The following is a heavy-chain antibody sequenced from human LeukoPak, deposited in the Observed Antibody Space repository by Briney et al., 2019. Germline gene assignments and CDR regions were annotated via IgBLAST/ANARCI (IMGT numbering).Heavy chain of an antibody. CDR1: GYTFTSYA. CDR3: ARDSSRSGWPFDY. J-gene: IGHJ4*02. D-gene: IGHD6-19*01. CDR2: INAGNGNT. Sequence: ASVKVSRKASGYTFTSYAMHWVRQAPRQRLEWMGWINAGNGNTKYSQEFQGRVTITRDTSASTAYMELSSLRSEDMAVYYCARDSSRSGWPFDYWGQGTLVTVSS. V-gene: IGHV1-3*03.